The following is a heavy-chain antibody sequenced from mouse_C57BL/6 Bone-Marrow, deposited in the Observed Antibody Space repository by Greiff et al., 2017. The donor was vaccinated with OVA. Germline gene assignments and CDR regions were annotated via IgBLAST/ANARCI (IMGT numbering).Heavy chain of an antibody. CDR2: ISDGGSYT. J-gene: IGHJ2*01. V-gene: IGHV5-4*03. CDR3: ASARGYDYGDYFDY. CDR1: GFTFSSYA. Sequence: EVNVVESGGGLVKPGGSLKLSCAASGFTFSSYAMSWVRQTPEKRLEWVATISDGGSYTYYPDNVKGRFTISRDNAKNNLYLQMSHLKSEDTAMYYCASARGYDYGDYFDYWGQGTTLTVSS. D-gene: IGHD2-4*01.